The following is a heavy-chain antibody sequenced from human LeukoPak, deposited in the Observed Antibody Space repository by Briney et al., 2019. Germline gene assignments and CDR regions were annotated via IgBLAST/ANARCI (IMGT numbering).Heavy chain of an antibody. Sequence: GGSLRLSCAASGFTFSSYWMHWVRQAPGKGLVWVSRINSDGSSTSYADSVKGRFTISRDNAKNTLYLQMNSLRAEDTAVYYCAREARSSSWPYYYYYYMDVWGKGTTVTISS. D-gene: IGHD6-13*01. V-gene: IGHV3-74*01. CDR2: INSDGSST. CDR1: GFTFSSYW. J-gene: IGHJ6*03. CDR3: AREARSSSWPYYYYYYMDV.